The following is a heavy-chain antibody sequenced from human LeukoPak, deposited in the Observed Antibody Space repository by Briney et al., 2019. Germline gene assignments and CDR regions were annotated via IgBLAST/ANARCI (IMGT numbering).Heavy chain of an antibody. V-gene: IGHV1-2*02. Sequence: ASVKVSCKASGYTFTGYYMHWVRQAPGQGLEWMGWINPNSGGTNYAQKFQGRLTMTLDTSLNTAYMELSSLTSDDTAVYYCARARPNLYYFDFWGQGTLVTVSS. CDR3: ARARPNLYYFDF. CDR1: GYTFTGYY. CDR2: INPNSGGT. J-gene: IGHJ4*02.